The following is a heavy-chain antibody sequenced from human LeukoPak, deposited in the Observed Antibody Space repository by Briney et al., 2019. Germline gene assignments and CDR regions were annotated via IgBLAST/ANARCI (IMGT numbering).Heavy chain of an antibody. D-gene: IGHD3-22*01. CDR3: ARLATNYYDSSGYYYDYFDY. CDR1: GFTFSGYY. CDR2: ISSSGSTI. V-gene: IGHV3-11*01. J-gene: IGHJ4*02. Sequence: GGSLRLSCAASGFTFSGYYMSWIRQAPGKGLEWVSYISSSGSTIYYADSVKGRFTISRDNAKNSLYLQMNSLRAEDTAVYYCARLATNYYDSSGYYYDYFDYWGQGTLVTVSS.